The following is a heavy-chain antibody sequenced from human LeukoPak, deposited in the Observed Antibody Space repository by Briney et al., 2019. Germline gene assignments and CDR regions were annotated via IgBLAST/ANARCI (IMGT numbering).Heavy chain of an antibody. CDR1: GFTFSSYE. D-gene: IGHD3-16*01. J-gene: IGHJ4*02. CDR3: ARERVLRV. CDR2: ISSSSSYT. V-gene: IGHV3-21*05. Sequence: PGGSLRLSCAASGFTFSSYEMNWVRQAPGEGLEWVSYISSSSSYTNYAASVRGRFTVSRDNAKNSLYLQMNSLRAEDTAVYYCARERVLRVWGQGTLVTVSS.